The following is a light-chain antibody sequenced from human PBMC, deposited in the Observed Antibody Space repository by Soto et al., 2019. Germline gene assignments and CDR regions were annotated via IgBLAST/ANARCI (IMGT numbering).Light chain of an antibody. CDR3: QQSYSTPWT. Sequence: DIPMTQSPSSLSASVGDRVTITCRASQSISSHLNWYQQKPGKAPRLLVFAASSLQSGVPSRFSGSGSGTDFTLTISSLQPEDFATYYCQQSYSTPWTFGQGIKVEIK. CDR1: QSISSH. V-gene: IGKV1-39*01. J-gene: IGKJ1*01. CDR2: AAS.